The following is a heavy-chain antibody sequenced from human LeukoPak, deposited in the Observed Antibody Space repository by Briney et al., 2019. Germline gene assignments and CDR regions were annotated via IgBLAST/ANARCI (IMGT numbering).Heavy chain of an antibody. CDR1: GDSISSFY. Sequence: ASETLSLTCTVSGDSISSFYWSWIRQPAGKGLEWIGRIYSSGSTNYNPSLESRVTMSVDTSKNQLSLKLSSVTAADTAVYYCARIFHSSSWYGRSFGYMDVWGKGTTVTVSS. V-gene: IGHV4-4*07. D-gene: IGHD6-13*01. CDR2: IYSSGST. J-gene: IGHJ6*03. CDR3: ARIFHSSSWYGRSFGYMDV.